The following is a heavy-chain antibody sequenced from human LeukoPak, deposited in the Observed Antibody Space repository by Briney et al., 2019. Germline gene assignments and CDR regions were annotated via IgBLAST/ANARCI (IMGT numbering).Heavy chain of an antibody. D-gene: IGHD6-19*01. V-gene: IGHV1-46*01. CDR3: ARVLAVAGSFDY. CDR2: INPSGGST. J-gene: IGHJ4*02. CDR1: GYTFTSYY. Sequence: ASVKVSCKACGYTFTSYYMHWVRQAPGQGLEWMGIINPSGGSTSYAQKFQGRVTMTRDTSTSTVYMELSSLRSEDTAVYYCARVLAVAGSFDYWGQGTLVTVSS.